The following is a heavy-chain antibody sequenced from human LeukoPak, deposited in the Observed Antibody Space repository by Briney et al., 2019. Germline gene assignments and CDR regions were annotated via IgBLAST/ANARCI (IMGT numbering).Heavy chain of an antibody. V-gene: IGHV4-34*01. CDR2: VNHSGST. D-gene: IGHD2-15*01. CDR1: GGSFSGYY. CDR3: ARAEDIVVVVAATLDLDLDY. Sequence: SETLSLTCAVYGGSFSGYYWSWIRQPPGKGLEWIGEVNHSGSTNYNPSLKSRVTISVDTSKNQFSLKLRSVMAADTAVYYCARAEDIVVVVAATLDLDLDYWGQGTLVTVSS. J-gene: IGHJ4*02.